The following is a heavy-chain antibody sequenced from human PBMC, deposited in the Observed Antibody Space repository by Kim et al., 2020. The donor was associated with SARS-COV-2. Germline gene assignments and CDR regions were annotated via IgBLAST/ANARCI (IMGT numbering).Heavy chain of an antibody. V-gene: IGHV3-23*01. J-gene: IGHJ4*02. CDR1: GFIFNSRA. Sequence: GGSLRLSCAASGFIFNSRAMNWVRQAPGRRPEWVPTIDTRGEYTYYADSVQGRFTISRDNSKNTLFLQMNSLRVDDTAIYYCAVGNALDYWGQGTLVTVSS. CDR3: AVGNALDY. CDR2: IDTRGEYT.